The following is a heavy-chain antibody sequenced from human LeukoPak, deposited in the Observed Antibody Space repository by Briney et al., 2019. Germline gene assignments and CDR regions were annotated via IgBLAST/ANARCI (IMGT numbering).Heavy chain of an antibody. CDR2: INPNSGGT. CDR1: GYTFSGYY. V-gene: IGHV1-2*02. CDR3: ARFGYCSGGACYSGPMDV. J-gene: IGHJ6*02. D-gene: IGHD2-15*01. Sequence: GASVKVSCKASGYTFSGYYMHWVRPAPGQGVEWMGWINPNSGGTKYTQKFQGRVTQTRETSISTVYMELSRLRSDDSAVYCCARFGYCSGGACYSGPMDVWGQGTTVTVSS.